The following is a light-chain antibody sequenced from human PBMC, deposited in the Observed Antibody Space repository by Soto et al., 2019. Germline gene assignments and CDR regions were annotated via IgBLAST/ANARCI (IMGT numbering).Light chain of an antibody. J-gene: IGKJ5*01. CDR2: WAS. Sequence: IVMTQSPDSLTVSLGARATINCKSSQSVFCSSNNKNYLAWYQQKPGQSPKLLIYWASTRESGVPDRFSGSGSGTDFTLTISSLQAGDVAVYYCQQYYSTPRTFGQGTRLEIK. CDR1: QSVFCSSNNKNY. CDR3: QQYYSTPRT. V-gene: IGKV4-1*01.